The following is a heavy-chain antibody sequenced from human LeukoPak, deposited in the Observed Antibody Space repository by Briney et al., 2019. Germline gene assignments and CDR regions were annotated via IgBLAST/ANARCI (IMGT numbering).Heavy chain of an antibody. Sequence: GRSLRLSCAASGFTFSSYGMHWVRQAPGKGLEWVAVIWYDGSNKYYADSVRGRFTISRDNSKNTLYLQMNSLRAEDTAVYYCARELSYGDYGDYWGQGTLVTVSS. CDR3: ARELSYGDYGDY. CDR2: IWYDGSNK. CDR1: GFTFSSYG. J-gene: IGHJ4*02. D-gene: IGHD4-17*01. V-gene: IGHV3-33*01.